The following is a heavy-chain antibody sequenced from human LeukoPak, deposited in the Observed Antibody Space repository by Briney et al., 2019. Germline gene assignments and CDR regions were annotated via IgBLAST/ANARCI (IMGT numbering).Heavy chain of an antibody. CDR1: GYTFTSYG. D-gene: IGHD2-8*01. CDR2: ISAYNGNT. Sequence: ASVKVSCKASGYTFTSYGISWVRQAPGQGLEWMGWISAYNGNTNYAQKLQGRDTMTTDTSTSTAYMELRSLRSDDTAVYYCARVTNALYYYYYYMDVWGKGTTVTVSS. J-gene: IGHJ6*03. V-gene: IGHV1-18*01. CDR3: ARVTNALYYYYYYMDV.